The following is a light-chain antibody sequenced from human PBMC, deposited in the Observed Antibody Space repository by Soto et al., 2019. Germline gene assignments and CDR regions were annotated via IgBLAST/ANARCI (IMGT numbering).Light chain of an antibody. Sequence: EIVLTQAPGTLSLSPGERATLSCMASQSFNSTYLAWYQQKPVQAPRLLIYGASTRATGIPARFSGSGSGTEFTLPISILKSEDFATYYCRQLNSYPSTFGQGTRLEI. CDR2: GAS. J-gene: IGKJ5*01. CDR3: RQLNSYPST. CDR1: QSFNSTY. V-gene: IGKV3-20*01.